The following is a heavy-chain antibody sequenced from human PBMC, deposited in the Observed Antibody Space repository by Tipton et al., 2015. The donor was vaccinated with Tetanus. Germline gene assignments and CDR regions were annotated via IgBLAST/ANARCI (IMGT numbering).Heavy chain of an antibody. D-gene: IGHD4/OR15-4a*01. CDR3: ARGANEYDFDY. CDR2: IYYSGST. J-gene: IGHJ4*02. CDR1: GGSISSYY. V-gene: IGHV4-39*01. Sequence: TLSLTCTVSGGSISSYYWSWIRQPPGKGLEWIGSIYYSGSTYYNPSLKSRVTISVDTSKNQFSLKLSSVTAADTAVYYCARGANEYDFDYWGQGTLVTVSS.